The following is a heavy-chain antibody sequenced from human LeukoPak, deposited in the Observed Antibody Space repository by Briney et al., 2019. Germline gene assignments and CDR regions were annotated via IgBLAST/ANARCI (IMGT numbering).Heavy chain of an antibody. J-gene: IGHJ4*02. CDR2: ISTNGGDT. CDR1: RFTFSSYA. V-gene: IGHV3-64D*06. Sequence: GGSLRLSCSASRFTFSSYAMHWVRQAPGKGLEYVSAISTNGGDTKYADSVKGRFTISRDNSKNTLDLQMSSLRAEDTAVYYCVGYSNVITTNDYWGQGTLVTVSS. D-gene: IGHD4-11*01. CDR3: VGYSNVITTNDY.